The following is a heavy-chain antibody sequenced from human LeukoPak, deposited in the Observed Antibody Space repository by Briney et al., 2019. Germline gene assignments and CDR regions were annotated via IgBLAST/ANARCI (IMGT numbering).Heavy chain of an antibody. CDR3: ARERGRVMQQLVPYFDY. CDR2: IIPIFGTA. CDR1: GGTFSSYA. Sequence: GASVKVSCKASGGTFSSYAISWVRQAPGQGLEWMGGIIPIFGTANYAQKFQGRVTITADGSTSTAYMELSSLRSEDTAVYYCARERGRVMQQLVPYFDYWGQGTLVTVSS. J-gene: IGHJ4*02. D-gene: IGHD6-13*01. V-gene: IGHV1-69*13.